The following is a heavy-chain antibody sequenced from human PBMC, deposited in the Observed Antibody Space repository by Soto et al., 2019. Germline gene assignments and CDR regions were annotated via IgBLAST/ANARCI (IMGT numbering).Heavy chain of an antibody. CDR2: IYWDDDK. D-gene: IGHD3-10*01. J-gene: IGHJ4*02. Sequence: QITLKESGPPLVKPTQTLTLTCTFSGFSLDTSGVAVGWIRQPPGKGLEWLSVIYWDDDKRSSPSLRSRLTITKDTSKNQVVLRMTNMDPADTATYYCAHRDRASGGLFDYWGQGSLVTVSS. V-gene: IGHV2-5*02. CDR3: AHRDRASGGLFDY. CDR1: GFSLDTSGVA.